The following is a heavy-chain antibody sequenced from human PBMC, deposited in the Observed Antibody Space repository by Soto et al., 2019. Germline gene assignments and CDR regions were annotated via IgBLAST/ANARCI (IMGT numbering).Heavy chain of an antibody. CDR1: GYTFTSYD. D-gene: IGHD3-16*01. CDR3: ARVGMIPSYYYYYYMDV. V-gene: IGHV1-8*01. Sequence: ASVKVSCKASGYTFTSYDINWVRQATGQGLEWMGWMNPNSGNTGYAQKFQGRVTMTRNTSISTAYMELSSLRSEDTAVYYCARVGMIPSYYYYYYMDVWGKGTTVTVSS. CDR2: MNPNSGNT. J-gene: IGHJ6*03.